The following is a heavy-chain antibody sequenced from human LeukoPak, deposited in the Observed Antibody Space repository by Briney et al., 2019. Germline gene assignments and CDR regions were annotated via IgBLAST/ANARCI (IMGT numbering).Heavy chain of an antibody. CDR2: ISSSSSYI. CDR3: AKGTTVTTIDAFDI. J-gene: IGHJ3*02. Sequence: GGSLRLSCAGSGFTFSSYEMNWVRQAPGKGLEWVSSISSSSSYIYYADSVKGRFTISRENAKNSLYLQMNSLRAEDMALYYCAKGTTVTTIDAFDIWGQGTMVTVSS. V-gene: IGHV3-21*04. CDR1: GFTFSSYE. D-gene: IGHD4-17*01.